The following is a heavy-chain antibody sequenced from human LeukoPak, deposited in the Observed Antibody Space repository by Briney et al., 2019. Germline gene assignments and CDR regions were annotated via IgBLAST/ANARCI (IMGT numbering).Heavy chain of an antibody. V-gene: IGHV1-8*01. CDR3: ARDRTHHPIPGYSSSWYYYYGMDV. D-gene: IGHD6-13*01. CDR2: MNPNSGNT. CDR1: GYTFTSYD. J-gene: IGHJ6*02. Sequence: GASVKVSCKASGYTFTSYDINWVRQATGQGLEWMGWMNPNSGNTGYAQKFQGRVTMTRNTSISTAYMELSSLRSEDTAVYYCARDRTHHPIPGYSSSWYYYYGMDVWGQGTTVTVSS.